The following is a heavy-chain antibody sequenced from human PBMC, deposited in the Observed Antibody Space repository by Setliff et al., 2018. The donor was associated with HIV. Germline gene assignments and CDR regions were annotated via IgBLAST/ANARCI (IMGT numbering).Heavy chain of an antibody. V-gene: IGHV3-15*01. D-gene: IGHD3-3*01. CDR1: GFTFNTAW. J-gene: IGHJ4*02. CDR2: VKSRTDGGTT. Sequence: GGSLRLSCAASGFTFNTAWMHWVRQAPGKGLEWVGRVKSRTDGGTTDYAASVRGRFTISRDDSRNTVYLQMNFLKLEDTALYFCTREVRHGNYYFDSWGQGTPVTVSS. CDR3: TREVRHGNYYFDS.